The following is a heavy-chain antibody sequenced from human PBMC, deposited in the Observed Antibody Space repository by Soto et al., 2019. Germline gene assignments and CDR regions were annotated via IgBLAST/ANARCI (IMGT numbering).Heavy chain of an antibody. D-gene: IGHD3-3*01. V-gene: IGHV1-46*01. CDR1: GYTFTSYY. CDR3: ARGTGDDFWSGYYIQGSFDY. J-gene: IGHJ4*02. Sequence: ASVKVSCKASGYTFTSYYMHWVRQAPGQGLEWMGIINPSGGSTSYAQKFQGRVTMTRDTSTSTVYMELSSLRSEDTAVYYCARGTGDDFWSGYYIQGSFDYWGQGTLVTVSS. CDR2: INPSGGST.